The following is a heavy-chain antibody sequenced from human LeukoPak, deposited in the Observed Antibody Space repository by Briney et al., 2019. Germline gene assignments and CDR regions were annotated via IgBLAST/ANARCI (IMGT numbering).Heavy chain of an antibody. CDR2: ISGHNGDT. CDR1: GYNFRTYA. CDR3: ARGVLWGADPPHY. V-gene: IGHV1-18*01. Sequence: ASVKVSCKASGYNFRTYAISWARQAPGQGPEWMGWISGHNGDTKYAQSLQGRVTMTTDTSTNTVYMEMRSLTSDDTAVYFCARGVLWGADPPHYWGQGTLVTVSS. J-gene: IGHJ4*02. D-gene: IGHD3-16*01.